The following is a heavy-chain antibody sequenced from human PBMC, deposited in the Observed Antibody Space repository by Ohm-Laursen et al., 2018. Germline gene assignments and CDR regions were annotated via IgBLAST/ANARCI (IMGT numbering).Heavy chain of an antibody. CDR2: ISSSSNTI. CDR1: GFTSSSYN. V-gene: IGHV3-48*01. Sequence: SLRLSCSASGFTSSSYNMNWVRQAPGKGMEWVSYISSSSNTIYYVDSVKGRFTISRDNAKNSLYLQMNSLRPEDTAVYYCTEGGGSEFIWGQGTMVTVSS. J-gene: IGHJ3*02. D-gene: IGHD2-15*01. CDR3: TEGGGSEFI.